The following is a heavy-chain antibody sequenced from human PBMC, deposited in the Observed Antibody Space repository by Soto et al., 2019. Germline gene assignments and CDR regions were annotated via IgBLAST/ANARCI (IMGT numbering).Heavy chain of an antibody. CDR3: VRDLYRSATMPCLDH. V-gene: IGHV3-23*01. CDR2: ISDTGGDS. CDR1: GFTFINYA. Sequence: CLRISCEASGFTFINYAMSWFRQSPWKGLEWVSSISDTGGDSYYADSMDGRFTVSRDNSKNTLYLQINSLRAEDTAIYYCVRDLYRSATMPCLDHWGQGALVTVSS. J-gene: IGHJ4*02. D-gene: IGHD1-1*01.